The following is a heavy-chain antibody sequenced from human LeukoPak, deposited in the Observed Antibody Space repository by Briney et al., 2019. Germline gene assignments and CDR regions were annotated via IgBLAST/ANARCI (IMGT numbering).Heavy chain of an antibody. V-gene: IGHV4-59*12. Sequence: SETLSLTCTVSGGSISSYYWSWIRQPPGKGLEWIGSFSCSGSTYYNPSLKSRVTISVDTSKSQFSLYMDSVTAADPAVYYCARDWNRYAYWGQGTLVTVSS. CDR2: FSCSGST. J-gene: IGHJ4*02. D-gene: IGHD1-1*01. CDR3: ARDWNRYAY. CDR1: GGSISSYY.